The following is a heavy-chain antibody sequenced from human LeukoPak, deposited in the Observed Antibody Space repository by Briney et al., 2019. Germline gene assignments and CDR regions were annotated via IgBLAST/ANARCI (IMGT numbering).Heavy chain of an antibody. J-gene: IGHJ4*02. V-gene: IGHV3-23*01. CDR1: GFPLSSYA. CDR3: ARAPVTSCRGAYCYPFDY. CDR2: TSSSDAGT. D-gene: IGHD2-21*01. Sequence: GGSLRLSCAASGFPLSSYAMSWVRQAPGKGLEWVSATSSSDAGTYYADSVRGRFTISRDDSKNTLYLQMNSLRLEDAAVYFCARAPVTSCRGAYCYPFDYWGQGTQVTVSS.